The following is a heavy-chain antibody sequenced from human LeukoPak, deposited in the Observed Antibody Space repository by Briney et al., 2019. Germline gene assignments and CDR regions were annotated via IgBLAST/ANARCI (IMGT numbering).Heavy chain of an antibody. CDR1: GFTFKNYA. CDR3: AKGSLPTGSCYMDV. J-gene: IGHJ6*03. Sequence: GRSLRLSCAASGFTFKNYAMHWVRQAPGKGLEWVSSISRNSDNVDYADSVKGRFTISRDNAKNSLYLQMNSLRAEDTALYYCAKGSLPTGSCYMDVWGKGTTVTVSS. V-gene: IGHV3-9*01. CDR2: ISRNSDNV. D-gene: IGHD1-1*01.